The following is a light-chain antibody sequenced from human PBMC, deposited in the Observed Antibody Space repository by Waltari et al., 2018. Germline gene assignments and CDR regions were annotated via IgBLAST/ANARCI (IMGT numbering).Light chain of an antibody. J-gene: IGKJ1*01. V-gene: IGKV4-1*01. Sequence: DIVMTQSPDSLAVSLGERATVNCKSSQNILSNSNNKNYLSWYQQKPGQPPKLLIYWASIRQSGVPDRFSGSGSGTYFTLTISSLQAEDVAVYFCQQYYSTPQTFGQGTKVEIK. CDR1: QNILSNSNNKNY. CDR3: QQYYSTPQT. CDR2: WAS.